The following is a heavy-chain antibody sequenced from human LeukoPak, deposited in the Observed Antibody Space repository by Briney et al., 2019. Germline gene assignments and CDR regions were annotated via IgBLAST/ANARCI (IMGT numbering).Heavy chain of an antibody. CDR3: ARGYYYGSGSYTN. CDR2: ISPTGGST. CDR1: GYTFTNNW. D-gene: IGHD3-10*01. J-gene: IGHJ4*02. Sequence: ASVKVSCKAFGYTFTNNWMHWVRQAPGQGPEWMGLISPTGGSTAYAQKFQGRVTLTRDMSTSTDYLELSSLRSEDTAVYYCARGYYYGSGSYTNWGQGTLVTVSS. V-gene: IGHV1-46*01.